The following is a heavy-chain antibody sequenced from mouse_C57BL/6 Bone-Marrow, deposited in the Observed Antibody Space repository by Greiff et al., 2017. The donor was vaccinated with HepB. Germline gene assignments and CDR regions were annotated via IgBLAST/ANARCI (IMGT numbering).Heavy chain of an antibody. Sequence: QVQLQQSGAELVRPGASVTLSCKASGYTFTDYEMHWVKQTPVHGLEWIGAIDPETGGTAYNQKFKGKAILTADKSSSTAYMERRSLTSEDSAVYYCTRCRYREWFAYWGQGTLVTVSA. D-gene: IGHD2-14*01. J-gene: IGHJ3*01. CDR3: TRCRYREWFAY. CDR2: IDPETGGT. CDR1: GYTFTDYE. V-gene: IGHV1-15*01.